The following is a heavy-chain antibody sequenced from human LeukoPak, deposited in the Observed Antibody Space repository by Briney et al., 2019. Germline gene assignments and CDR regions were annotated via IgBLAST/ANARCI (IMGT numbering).Heavy chain of an antibody. D-gene: IGHD5-12*01. CDR2: ISGSGGST. J-gene: IGHJ4*02. Sequence: GGSLRLSCAASGFTFSSYAMSWVRQAPGKGLEWVASISGSGGSTYYADSVKGRFTISRDNSKNTLYLQMNSLKAEDTALYYCAKTDRGYDPKYFDYWGQGTLVTVSS. V-gene: IGHV3-23*01. CDR3: AKTDRGYDPKYFDY. CDR1: GFTFSSYA.